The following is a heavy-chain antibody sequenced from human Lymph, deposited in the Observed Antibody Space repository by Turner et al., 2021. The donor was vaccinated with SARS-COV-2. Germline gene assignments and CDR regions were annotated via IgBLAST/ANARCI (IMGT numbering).Heavy chain of an antibody. J-gene: IGHJ6*02. Sequence: QVQLQQWGAGLFKPSETLSLTCAVSGGSFSGYYWSWIRQPPGKGLEWIGEINHSGSTNYNPSLKSRVTISVDTPKNQSSLKLSSVTAADTAVYYCARGGVDTAMVRYYYYGMDVWGQGTTVTVSS. D-gene: IGHD5-18*01. CDR1: GGSFSGYY. V-gene: IGHV4-34*01. CDR3: ARGGVDTAMVRYYYYGMDV. CDR2: INHSGST.